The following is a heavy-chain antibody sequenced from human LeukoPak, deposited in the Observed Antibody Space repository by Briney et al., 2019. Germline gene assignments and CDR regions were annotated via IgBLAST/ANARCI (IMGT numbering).Heavy chain of an antibody. CDR2: VSSSSSTI. D-gene: IGHD3-10*01. J-gene: IGHJ3*02. V-gene: IGHV3-48*02. CDR3: ARSMVRGGYAFDI. Sequence: PGGSLRLSCAASGFTFSSYSMNWVRQAPGKGLEWVSYVSSSSSTIYYADSVKGRFTISRDNAKNSLYLQMNSLRDEDTAVYYCARSMVRGGYAFDIWGQGTMVTVSS. CDR1: GFTFSSYS.